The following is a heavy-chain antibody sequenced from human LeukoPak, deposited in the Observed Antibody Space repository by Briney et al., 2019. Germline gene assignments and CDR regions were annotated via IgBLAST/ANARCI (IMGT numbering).Heavy chain of an antibody. CDR1: GGSISSYY. J-gene: IGHJ4*02. V-gene: IGHV4-4*07. CDR3: ARVGYYYDSSGYYDY. Sequence: SETLSLTCTVSGGSISSYYWSWIRQPAGKGLEWIGRIYTSGSTNYNPSLKSRVTMSVDTSKNQFSLKLSSVTAADTAVYYCARVGYYYDSSGYYDYWGQGTLVTVSS. CDR2: IYTSGST. D-gene: IGHD3-22*01.